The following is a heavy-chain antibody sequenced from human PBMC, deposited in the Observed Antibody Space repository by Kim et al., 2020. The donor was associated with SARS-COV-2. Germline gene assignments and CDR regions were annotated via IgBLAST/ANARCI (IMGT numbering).Heavy chain of an antibody. Sequence: SETLSLTCTVSGGSISSYYWSWIRQPPGKGLEWIGYIYYSGSTNYNPSLKSRVTISVDTSKNQFSLKLSSVTAADTAVYYCASTYSSGWPRFDYWGQGTLVTVSS. D-gene: IGHD6-19*01. V-gene: IGHV4-59*08. J-gene: IGHJ4*02. CDR3: ASTYSSGWPRFDY. CDR2: IYYSGST. CDR1: GGSISSYY.